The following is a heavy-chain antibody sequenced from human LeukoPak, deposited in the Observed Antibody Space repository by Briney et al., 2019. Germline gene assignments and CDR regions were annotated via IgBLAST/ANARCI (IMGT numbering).Heavy chain of an antibody. J-gene: IGHJ4*02. CDR2: INWNGGRT. V-gene: IGHV3-20*04. CDR1: GFTVSSNY. Sequence: GGSLRLSCAASGFTVSSNYVSWVRQAPGKGLEWVSGINWNGGRTGYADSVKGRFTISRDNAKNCLYLQMNSLRAEDTALYYSAIDYDYGDYPGYWGQGTLVTVSS. D-gene: IGHD4-17*01. CDR3: AIDYDYGDYPGY.